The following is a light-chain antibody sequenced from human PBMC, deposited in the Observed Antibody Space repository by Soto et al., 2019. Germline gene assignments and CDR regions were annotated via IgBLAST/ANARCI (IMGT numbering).Light chain of an antibody. CDR3: SSYTSSSTLV. J-gene: IGLJ2*01. CDR2: DVN. CDR1: SSDVGDYNS. Sequence: QSALTQPASVSGSPGQSISISCTGTSSDVGDYNSVSWYQQHPGKAPNLMIYDVNNRPSGVSNRFSGSKSGNTASLTISGLQAEDEADYYCSSYTSSSTLVFGGGTKVTVL. V-gene: IGLV2-14*01.